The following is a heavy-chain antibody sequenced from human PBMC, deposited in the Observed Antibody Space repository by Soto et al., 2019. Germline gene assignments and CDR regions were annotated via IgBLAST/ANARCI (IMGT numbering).Heavy chain of an antibody. V-gene: IGHV4-59*08. CDR2: VYYSGSS. CDR3: ARMHSSGWYYFDY. Sequence: SETLSLTCTVSGGSISNYYWSWIRQPPGKGLEWIGYVYYSGSSNYNPSLESRVTISVDTSKSQFSLKLNSVTAADTAVYYCARMHSSGWYYFDYWGQGTLVTVSS. CDR1: GGSISNYY. J-gene: IGHJ4*02. D-gene: IGHD6-19*01.